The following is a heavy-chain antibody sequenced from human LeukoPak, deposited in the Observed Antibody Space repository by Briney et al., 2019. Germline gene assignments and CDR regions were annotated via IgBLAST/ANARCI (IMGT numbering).Heavy chain of an antibody. D-gene: IGHD1-26*01. CDR3: ARKVGRGATNLLDY. V-gene: IGHV3-53*01. Sequence: PGGSLRLSCPASRFTHSRYYMSSVRQAPGKGLEWVSVIYSADSAYYADSVRGRFTISRDNSKNTLYLQMNSLRADDTAVYYCARKVGRGATNLLDYGGQGTLVTVSS. CDR1: RFTHSRYY. J-gene: IGHJ4*02. CDR2: IYSADSA.